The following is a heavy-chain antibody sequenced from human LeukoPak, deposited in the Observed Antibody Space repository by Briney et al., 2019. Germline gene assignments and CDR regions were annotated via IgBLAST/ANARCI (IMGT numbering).Heavy chain of an antibody. Sequence: GSLRLSCAASGFTFSSYEMNWVRQAPGKGLEWVSYISSSGTNIYYADSVKGRFTISRDNAKNSLYLQMNRLRAEDTAVYYCARDDAYGSRWLDYWGQGTLVTVSA. J-gene: IGHJ4*02. CDR1: GFTFSSYE. V-gene: IGHV3-48*03. CDR2: ISSSGTNI. D-gene: IGHD6-13*01. CDR3: ARDDAYGSRWLDY.